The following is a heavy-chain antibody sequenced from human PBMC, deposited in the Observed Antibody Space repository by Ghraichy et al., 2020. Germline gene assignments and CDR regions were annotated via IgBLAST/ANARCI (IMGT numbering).Heavy chain of an antibody. Sequence: GGSLRLSCAASGFTFSSYSMNWVRQAPGKGLEWVSSISSSSSYIYYADSVKGRFTISRDNAKNSLYLQMNSLRAEDTAVYYCARAEQQLVLYYYYYMDVWGKGTTVTVSS. CDR2: ISSSSSYI. V-gene: IGHV3-21*01. CDR3: ARAEQQLVLYYYYYMDV. D-gene: IGHD6-13*01. CDR1: GFTFSSYS. J-gene: IGHJ6*03.